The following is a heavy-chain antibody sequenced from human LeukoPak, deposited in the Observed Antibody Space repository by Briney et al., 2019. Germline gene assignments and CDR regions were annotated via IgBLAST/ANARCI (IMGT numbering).Heavy chain of an antibody. CDR2: IYYSGST. CDR1: GGSISSHY. Sequence: PSETLSLTCTVSGGSISSHYWSWLRQPPGKGLEWIGYIYYSGSTNYNPSLKSRVTISVDTSKNQFSLKLSSVTAADTAVYYCARYRDTAMVTYFDYWGQGTLVSVSS. CDR3: ARYRDTAMVTYFDY. V-gene: IGHV4-59*11. J-gene: IGHJ4*02. D-gene: IGHD5-18*01.